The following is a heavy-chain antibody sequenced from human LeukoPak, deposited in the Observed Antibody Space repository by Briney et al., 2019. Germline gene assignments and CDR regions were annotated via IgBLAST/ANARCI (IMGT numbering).Heavy chain of an antibody. V-gene: IGHV3-23*01. CDR1: GFTFSSYA. CDR2: ISGSGGST. J-gene: IGHJ4*02. D-gene: IGHD6-13*01. Sequence: GGSLRLSCAASGFTFSSYAMSWVRQAPGKGLEWVSAISGSGGSTYYADSVKGRFTISRDNSKNTLYLQMNSLRAEGTAVYYCAKDLGEYSSSWPDYWGQGTLVTVSS. CDR3: AKDLGEYSSSWPDY.